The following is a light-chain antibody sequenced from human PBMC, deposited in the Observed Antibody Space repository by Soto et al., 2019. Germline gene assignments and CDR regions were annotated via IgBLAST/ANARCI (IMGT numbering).Light chain of an antibody. V-gene: IGKV3-20*01. J-gene: IGKJ1*01. CDR1: QSVSSSY. CDR2: GAS. CDR3: QQYGSSQT. Sequence: EIVLTQSPGTLSLSPGERATLSCRASQSVSSSYLAWYQQKPGQAPRLLIYGASSRATGIPDRFSGSGSGTDCTLTISRLEPEDFAVYDCQQYGSSQTFGQGTKVEIK.